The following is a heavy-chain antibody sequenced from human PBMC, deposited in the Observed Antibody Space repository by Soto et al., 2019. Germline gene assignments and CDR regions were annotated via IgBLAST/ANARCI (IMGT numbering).Heavy chain of an antibody. CDR2: IYYSGST. CDR3: ARERNDFSSVAGWFDP. Sequence: QVQLQESGPGLVKPSQTLSLTCTVSGGSISSGRYYWSWIRQHPGKGLEWIGYIYYSGSTYYNPSLKSRVTISTDTSKNQFSLRLSSVTAADTAVYYCARERNDFSSVAGWFDPWGQGILVTVSS. J-gene: IGHJ5*02. D-gene: IGHD3-3*01. V-gene: IGHV4-31*03. CDR1: GGSISSGRYY.